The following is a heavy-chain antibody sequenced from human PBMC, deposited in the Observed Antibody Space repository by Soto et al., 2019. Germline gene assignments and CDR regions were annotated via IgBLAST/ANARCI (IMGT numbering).Heavy chain of an antibody. J-gene: IGHJ4*02. Sequence: SVKVSCKASGGTFSSYAISWVRQAPGQGLEWMGGIIPIFGTASYAQKFQGRVTITADKSTSTAYMELSSLRSEDTAVYYCAKRITGSLYFDYWGQGTLVTVSS. CDR2: IIPIFGTA. V-gene: IGHV1-69*06. D-gene: IGHD1-20*01. CDR3: AKRITGSLYFDY. CDR1: GGTFSSYA.